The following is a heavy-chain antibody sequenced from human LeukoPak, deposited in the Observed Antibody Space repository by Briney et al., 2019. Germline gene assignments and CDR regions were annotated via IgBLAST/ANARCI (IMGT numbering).Heavy chain of an antibody. CDR2: IIPIFGTA. J-gene: IGHJ4*02. D-gene: IGHD2-21*01. Sequence: SVKVSCKASGGTFSSYAISWVRQAPGQGLEWMGGIIPIFGTANYAQKFQGRVTITADKSTSTAYMELSSLRSEDTAVYYCARDGLKLSYSSYFDYWGQGTLVTVSS. V-gene: IGHV1-69*06. CDR1: GGTFSSYA. CDR3: ARDGLKLSYSSYFDY.